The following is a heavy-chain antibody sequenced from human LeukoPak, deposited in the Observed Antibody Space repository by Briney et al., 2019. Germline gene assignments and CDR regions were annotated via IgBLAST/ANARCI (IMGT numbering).Heavy chain of an antibody. D-gene: IGHD4-11*01. CDR2: IYPGDSDT. Sequence: GESLKISCKGSGYNFTSYWIGWVRQMPGKGLEWMGIIYPGDSDTRYSPSFQGQVTISADKSISTAYLQWSSLKASDTAMYYCARSATTVTTNYYYYYYMDVWGKGTTVTVSS. J-gene: IGHJ6*03. V-gene: IGHV5-51*01. CDR3: ARSATTVTTNYYYYYYMDV. CDR1: GYNFTSYW.